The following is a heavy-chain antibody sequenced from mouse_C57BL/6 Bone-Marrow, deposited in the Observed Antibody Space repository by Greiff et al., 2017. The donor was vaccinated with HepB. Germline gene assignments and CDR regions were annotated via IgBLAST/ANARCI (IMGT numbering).Heavy chain of an antibody. J-gene: IGHJ1*03. CDR3: AKKARGNWYFDV. CDR2: IWRGGST. CDR1: GFSLTSYG. V-gene: IGHV2-5*01. Sequence: VKLQESGPGLVQPSQSLSITCTVSGFSLTSYGVHWVRQSPGKGLEWLGVIWRGGSTDYNAAFMSRLSITKDNSKSQVFFKMNSLQADDTAIYYCAKKARGNWYFDVWGTGTTVTVSS.